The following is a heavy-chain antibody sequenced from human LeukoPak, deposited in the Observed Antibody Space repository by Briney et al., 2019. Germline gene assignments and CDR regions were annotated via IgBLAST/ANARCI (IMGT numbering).Heavy chain of an antibody. CDR3: ARHMKGSGSHFDY. Sequence: PSETLSLTCTVSSASISGSSYYWGWIRQPPGKGLEWIGNVYYSGSTYYNPSLKSRVTISVDTSKSQFSLKLSSVTAADTAVYYCARHMKGSGSHFDYWGQGTLVTVSS. D-gene: IGHD3-10*01. V-gene: IGHV4-39*01. J-gene: IGHJ4*02. CDR2: VYYSGST. CDR1: SASISGSSYY.